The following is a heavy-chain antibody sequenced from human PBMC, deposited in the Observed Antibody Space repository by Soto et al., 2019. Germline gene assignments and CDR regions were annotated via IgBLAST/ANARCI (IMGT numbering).Heavy chain of an antibody. Sequence: SSGTLSLTFTFSCDSITRGGFYWTWIRRHPGKGLEWIGYISNIGRTYYNPSLKSRLSISLDTSENQFSLKLTSVTAVYMAIYYCARARQYYDCELDPWGQGTLVTVSS. V-gene: IGHV4-31*03. J-gene: IGHJ5*02. D-gene: IGHD3-16*01. CDR2: ISNIGRT. CDR3: ARARQYYDCELDP. CDR1: CDSITRGGFY.